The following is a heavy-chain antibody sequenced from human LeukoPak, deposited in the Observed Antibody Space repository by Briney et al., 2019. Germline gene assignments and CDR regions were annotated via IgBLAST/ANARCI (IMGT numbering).Heavy chain of an antibody. CDR1: GGSISSSSYY. V-gene: IGHV4-39*01. J-gene: IGHJ4*02. Sequence: PSETLSLTCTVSGGSISSSSYYWGWIRQPPEKGLEWIGSIYYSGSTYYNPSLKSRVTISVDTSKNQFSLKLSSVTAADTAVYYCARLRYYYDPEPPDYWGQGTLVTVSS. D-gene: IGHD3-22*01. CDR3: ARLRYYYDPEPPDY. CDR2: IYYSGST.